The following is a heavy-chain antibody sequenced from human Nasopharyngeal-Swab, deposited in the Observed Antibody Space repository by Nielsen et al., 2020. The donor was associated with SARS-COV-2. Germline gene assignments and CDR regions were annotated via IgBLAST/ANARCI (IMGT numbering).Heavy chain of an antibody. J-gene: IGHJ4*02. CDR1: GYRFSSYW. CDR2: IYPGDSDT. V-gene: IGHV5-51*01. CDR3: ARLGSSWSDYFDY. D-gene: IGHD6-13*01. Sequence: GESLKISCDVSGYRFSSYWIGWVRQMPGKGLEWMGIIYPGDSDTRYSPSFQGQVTISADKSISTAYLQWSSLKASDTAMYYCARLGSSWSDYFDYWAQGTQVTVSS.